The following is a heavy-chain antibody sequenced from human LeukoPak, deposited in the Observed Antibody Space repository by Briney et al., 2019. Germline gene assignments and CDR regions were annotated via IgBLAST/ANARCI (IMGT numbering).Heavy chain of an antibody. CDR1: GGSISSGGYY. CDR3: ARFKVRGVIPFDY. D-gene: IGHD3-10*01. J-gene: IGHJ4*02. V-gene: IGHV4-31*03. Sequence: SETLSLTCTVSGGSISSGGYYWSWIRQHPGKGLEWIGYIYYSGSTYYNPSLKSRVTISVDTSKHQFSLKLSSVTAADTAVYYCARFKVRGVIPFDYWGQGTLVTVSS. CDR2: IYYSGST.